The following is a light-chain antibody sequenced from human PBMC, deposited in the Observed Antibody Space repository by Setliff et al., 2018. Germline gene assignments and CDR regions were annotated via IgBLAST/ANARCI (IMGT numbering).Light chain of an antibody. J-gene: IGLJ1*01. V-gene: IGLV2-8*01. CDR1: NSDVGGYNY. Sequence: QSVLAQPAAVSGSPGQSIAISCAGTNSDVGGYNYVSWYQQHPGKAPQLMIYDVSKRPSGVPDRFSGSKSGNTASLAVSGLQAEDEADYYCSSYAGSNHFVFGTGTKVTVL. CDR3: SSYAGSNHFV. CDR2: DVS.